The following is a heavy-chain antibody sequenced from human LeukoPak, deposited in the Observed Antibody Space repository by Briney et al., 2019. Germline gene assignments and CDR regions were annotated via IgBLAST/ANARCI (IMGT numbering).Heavy chain of an antibody. D-gene: IGHD2-21*01. CDR1: GFTFSDYW. CDR2: IKDDGSEK. Sequence: PGGSLRLSCAASGFTFSDYWMTWVRQAPGKGLEWVASIKDDGSEKFYLDSVKGRFTSSRDNAKNSLYLQISSLTAGDTAVYYCARAPRWGCYSDYWGQGILVTVSS. J-gene: IGHJ4*02. V-gene: IGHV3-7*01. CDR3: ARAPRWGCYSDY.